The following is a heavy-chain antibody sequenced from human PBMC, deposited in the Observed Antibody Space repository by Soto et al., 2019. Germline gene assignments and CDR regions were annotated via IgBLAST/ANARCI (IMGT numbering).Heavy chain of an antibody. Sequence: QVQLVQSGAEVKKPGASVKVSCKASGYTFTSYYMHWVRQAPGQGLEWMGIINPRGGSTSYAQKFQGRVTMTRDTSTSTVYIELCSLRSEDTAVYYCARDGLKVVVVPAGIESYYYYYMDVWGKGTTVTVSS. D-gene: IGHD2-2*01. CDR1: GYTFTSYY. CDR3: ARDGLKVVVVPAGIESYYYYYMDV. V-gene: IGHV1-46*03. CDR2: INPRGGST. J-gene: IGHJ6*03.